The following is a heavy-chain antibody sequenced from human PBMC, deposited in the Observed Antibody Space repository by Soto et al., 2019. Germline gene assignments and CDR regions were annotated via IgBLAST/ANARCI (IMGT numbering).Heavy chain of an antibody. CDR1: GFTFSRYG. J-gene: IGHJ6*02. V-gene: IGHV3-33*01. CDR2: VWYDGSNQ. Sequence: ESGGGVVQPGGSLRLSCAASGFTFSRYGMHWVRQAPGKGLQWVALVWYDGSNQYYADSVKGRFTISRDNSKNTLHLQLNSLGAEDTAVYFCARDRQFWGGSYVVFAYKYGMDVWGQGTTVTVSS. D-gene: IGHD3-3*01. CDR3: ARDRQFWGGSYVVFAYKYGMDV.